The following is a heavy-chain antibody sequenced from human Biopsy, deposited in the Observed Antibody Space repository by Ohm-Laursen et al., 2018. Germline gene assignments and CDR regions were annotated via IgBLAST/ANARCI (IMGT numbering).Heavy chain of an antibody. V-gene: IGHV1-2*02. CDR2: INPNSGNA. D-gene: IGHD2-15*01. J-gene: IGHJ6*02. Sequence: GASVKVSCKPSGYTFAGYYLHWVRQAPGHGLEWMGWINPNSGNANYAQSFQGRLTVTRDTSITTAYMELTSLTSDDTAIYYCARVPAYPSIDGYYGLDLWGQGTTVIVSS. CDR1: GYTFAGYY. CDR3: ARVPAYPSIDGYYGLDL.